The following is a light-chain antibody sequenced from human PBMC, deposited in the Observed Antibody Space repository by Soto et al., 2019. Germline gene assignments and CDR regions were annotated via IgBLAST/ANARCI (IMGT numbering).Light chain of an antibody. Sequence: DIQMTQSPSSLSASVGDRVTITCQASQDMSNYLNWYQQKPGKAPKLLIYDASNLETGVPSRFSGSGSETDFTFTISSLQPEAIATYYCQQYDNLYTFGQGTKLEIK. CDR1: QDMSNY. CDR3: QQYDNLYT. CDR2: DAS. V-gene: IGKV1-33*01. J-gene: IGKJ2*01.